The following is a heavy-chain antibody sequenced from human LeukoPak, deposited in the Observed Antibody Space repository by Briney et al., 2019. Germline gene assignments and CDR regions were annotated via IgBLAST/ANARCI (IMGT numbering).Heavy chain of an antibody. V-gene: IGHV3-15*04. J-gene: IGHJ6*02. D-gene: IGHD1-14*01. Sequence: PGGSLRLSCAASGFTFRNARMTWVRQAPGEGLEWVGRIERTPDGGTTDYAAPVRGRFTVSRDDSKNTLYLQMNSLKAEDTAVYFCTTGIYYYYAMDVWGQGTTVTVSS. CDR2: IERTPDGGTT. CDR1: GFTFRNAR. CDR3: TTGIYYYYAMDV.